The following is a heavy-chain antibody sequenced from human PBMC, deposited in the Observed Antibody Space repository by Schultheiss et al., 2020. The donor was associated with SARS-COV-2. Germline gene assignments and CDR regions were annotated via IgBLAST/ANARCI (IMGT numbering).Heavy chain of an antibody. CDR1: GFTFSSYW. CDR2: IKQDGSEK. J-gene: IGHJ5*02. V-gene: IGHV3-7*03. Sequence: GGSLRLSCAASGFTFSSYWMSWVRQAPGKGLEWVANIKQDGSEKYYVDSVKGRFTISRDNAKNSLYLQMNSLRAEDTAVYYCARVRYSSGWYDPGGYNWFDPWGQGTLVTVSS. CDR3: ARVRYSSGWYDPGGYNWFDP. D-gene: IGHD6-19*01.